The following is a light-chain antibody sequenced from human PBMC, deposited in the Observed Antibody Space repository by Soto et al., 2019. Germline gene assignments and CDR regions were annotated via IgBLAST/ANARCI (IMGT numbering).Light chain of an antibody. Sequence: EIVLTQSPGTLSLSPGERATLSCRASQSVSSSYLAWYQQKPGQAPRLLIYGASSRATGIPDRFSGSWSGTDFTLTISRLEPEDFAVYYCQQYGSSPSRTFGQGTKVEIK. J-gene: IGKJ1*01. CDR1: QSVSSSY. CDR3: QQYGSSPSRT. CDR2: GAS. V-gene: IGKV3-20*01.